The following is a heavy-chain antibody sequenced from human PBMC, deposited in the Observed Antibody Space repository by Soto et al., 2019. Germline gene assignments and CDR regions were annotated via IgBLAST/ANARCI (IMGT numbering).Heavy chain of an antibody. D-gene: IGHD2-2*02. V-gene: IGHV1-18*01. J-gene: IGHJ4*02. CDR1: GCTXTSYG. CDR2: ISAYNGNT. Sequence: GXSXKVSFQASGCTXTSYGISLVRQAPGQGLEWMGWISAYNGNTNYAQKLQGRVTMTTYTSTSTAYMELRSLRSDDTAVYYCARGASRYRHVFDYWGQGTMVTVSS. CDR3: ARGASRYRHVFDY.